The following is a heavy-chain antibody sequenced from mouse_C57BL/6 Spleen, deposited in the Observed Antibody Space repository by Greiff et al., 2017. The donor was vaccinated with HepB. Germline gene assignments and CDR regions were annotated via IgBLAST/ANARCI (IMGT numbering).Heavy chain of an antibody. CDR1: GYTFTDYE. CDR2: IDPETGGT. J-gene: IGHJ2*01. CDR3: NYRFDY. V-gene: IGHV1-15*01. Sequence: VKLQESGAELVRPGASVTLSCKASGYTFTDYEMHWVKQTPVHGLEWIGAIDPETGGTAHNQKFKGKAILTADKSSSTAYMELRSLTSEDSAVYYCNYRFDYWGQGTTLTVSS. D-gene: IGHD2-14*01.